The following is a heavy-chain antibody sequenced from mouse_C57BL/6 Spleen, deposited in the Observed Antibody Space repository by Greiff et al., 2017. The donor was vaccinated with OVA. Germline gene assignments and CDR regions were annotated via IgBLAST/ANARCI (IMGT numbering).Heavy chain of an antibody. J-gene: IGHJ2*01. CDR3: ARGTYYFDY. CDR2: INPNNGGT. CDR1: GYTFTDYY. V-gene: IGHV1-26*01. Sequence: EVQLQQSGPELVKPGASVKISCKASGYTFTDYYMNWVKQSHGKSLEWIGDINPNNGGTSYNQKFKGKATLTVDKSSSTAYMELRSLTSEDSAVCYCARGTYYFDYWGQGTTLTVSS.